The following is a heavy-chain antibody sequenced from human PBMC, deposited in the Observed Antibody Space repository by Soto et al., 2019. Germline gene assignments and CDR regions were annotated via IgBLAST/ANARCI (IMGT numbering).Heavy chain of an antibody. Sequence: QIQLVQSGTEVRKPGASAKVSCKASGYTFTNNDVCWVRQTPGQGLEWMGWISPYSGKTNYARKFQGRVTMTTDTSTSTAYMEVRSLTSDDPTVYYCEREGLLFLPDYWGQGTLVTVSS. D-gene: IGHD3-22*01. CDR1: GYTFTNND. J-gene: IGHJ4*02. CDR2: ISPYSGKT. CDR3: EREGLLFLPDY. V-gene: IGHV1-18*01.